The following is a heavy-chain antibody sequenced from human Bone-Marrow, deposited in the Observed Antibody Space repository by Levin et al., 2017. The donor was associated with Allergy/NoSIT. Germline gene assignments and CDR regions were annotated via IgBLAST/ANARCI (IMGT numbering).Heavy chain of an antibody. J-gene: IGHJ6*02. CDR3: AKDQEDEDSSGLYHYGMDV. V-gene: IGHV3-30*18. D-gene: IGHD6-25*01. CDR2: ISYDGRSE. Sequence: PGESLKISCAASGFIFSTYGIHWVRQAPGKGLEWVALISYDGRSEFYADSVKGRSTISRDNSKNTLYLQMNSLRAEDTAVYYCAKDQEDEDSSGLYHYGMDVWGQGTTVIVSS. CDR1: GFIFSTYG.